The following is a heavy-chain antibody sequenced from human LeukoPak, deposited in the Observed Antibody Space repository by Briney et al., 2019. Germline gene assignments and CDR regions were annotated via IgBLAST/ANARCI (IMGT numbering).Heavy chain of an antibody. J-gene: IGHJ3*01. D-gene: IGHD3-22*01. Sequence: SETLSLTCTVSGGSVNSYYWSWIRQPAGKGLEWIGHIYASGSNDYNPSLKSRVTMSLDMAKNQFSLRLTSVTAADTALYYCARELRYDNSDSGAFWGQGTVVTVSS. V-gene: IGHV4-4*07. CDR3: ARELRYDNSDSGAF. CDR2: IYASGSN. CDR1: GGSVNSYY.